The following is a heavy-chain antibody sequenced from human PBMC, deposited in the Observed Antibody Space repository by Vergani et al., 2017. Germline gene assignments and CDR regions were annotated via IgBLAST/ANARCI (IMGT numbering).Heavy chain of an antibody. Sequence: QVQLVESGGGVVQPGRSLRLSCAASGFTFSSYAMHWVRQAPGKGLEWVAVISYDGSNKYYADSVKGRFTISRDNSKNTLYLQMNNLRHEDTALYFCVKDNDYDADGPFDLWCRGTLVTVSS. CDR1: GFTFSSYA. V-gene: IGHV3-30-3*02. CDR3: VKDNDYDADGPFDL. J-gene: IGHJ2*01. CDR2: ISYDGSNK. D-gene: IGHD3-16*01.